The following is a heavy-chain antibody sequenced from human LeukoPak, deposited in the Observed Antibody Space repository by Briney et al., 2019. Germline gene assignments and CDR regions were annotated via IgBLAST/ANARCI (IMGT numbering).Heavy chain of an antibody. V-gene: IGHV4-59*08. CDR2: IYYSGST. Sequence: SETLSLTCTVSGGSISSYYWSWIRQPPGKGLEWIGYIYYSGSTNYNPSLKSRVTISVDTSKNQFSLKLSSVTAADTAVYYCAGGVQLDHFDYWGQGTLVTVSS. CDR3: AGGVQLDHFDY. CDR1: GGSISSYY. J-gene: IGHJ4*02. D-gene: IGHD1-1*01.